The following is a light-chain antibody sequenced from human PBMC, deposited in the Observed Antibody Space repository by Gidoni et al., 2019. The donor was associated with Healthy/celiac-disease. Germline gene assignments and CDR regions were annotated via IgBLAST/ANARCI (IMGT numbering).Light chain of an antibody. Sequence: EIVLTQSPATLSLSPGERATLSCRASQSVSSYLAWYQQKPGQAPRPLIYDASNRATGIPARFGDIGSGTDFTLTISGLEPEDFAVYYCQQRSNWLPFTFGPXTKVDIK. J-gene: IGKJ3*01. CDR2: DAS. CDR3: QQRSNWLPFT. CDR1: QSVSSY. V-gene: IGKV3-11*01.